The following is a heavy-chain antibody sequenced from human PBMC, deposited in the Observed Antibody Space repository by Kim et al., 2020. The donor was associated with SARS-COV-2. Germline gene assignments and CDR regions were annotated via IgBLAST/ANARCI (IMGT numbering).Heavy chain of an antibody. CDR3: ARAKYGSGWS. V-gene: IGHV4-59*01. Sequence: STTYDPSLQRRVTISVDTSKNQFSLKLSSVTAADTAVYYCARAKYGSGWSWGQGTLVTVSS. D-gene: IGHD6-19*01. J-gene: IGHJ5*02. CDR2: ST.